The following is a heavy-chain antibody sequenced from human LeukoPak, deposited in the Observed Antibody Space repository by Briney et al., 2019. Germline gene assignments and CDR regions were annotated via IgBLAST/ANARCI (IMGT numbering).Heavy chain of an antibody. Sequence: GGSLRLSCSASGFTFSSYAMHWVRQAPGKGLEYVSAISSNGGSTYYADSVKGRFTISRDNSKNTLYLQMSSLRAEDTAVYYCAKGYCSSTSCYGPWFDPWGQGTLVTVSS. D-gene: IGHD2-2*01. V-gene: IGHV3-64D*06. CDR3: AKGYCSSTSCYGPWFDP. J-gene: IGHJ5*02. CDR2: ISSNGGST. CDR1: GFTFSSYA.